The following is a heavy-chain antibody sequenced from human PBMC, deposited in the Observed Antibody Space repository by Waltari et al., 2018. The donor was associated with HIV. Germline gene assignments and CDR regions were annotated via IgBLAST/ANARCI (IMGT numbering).Heavy chain of an antibody. CDR2: INPNSGGT. V-gene: IGHV1-2*06. Sequence: QVQLVQAGAEVKKPEASVKVSCKASGYTFTGYYMHWVRQAPGQGLEWMGRINPNSGGTNYAQKFQGRVTMTRDTSISTAYMELSRLRSDDTAVYYCAREGGQLWFPSLDFDYWGQGTLVTVSS. CDR3: AREGGQLWFPSLDFDY. D-gene: IGHD5-18*01. J-gene: IGHJ4*02. CDR1: GYTFTGYY.